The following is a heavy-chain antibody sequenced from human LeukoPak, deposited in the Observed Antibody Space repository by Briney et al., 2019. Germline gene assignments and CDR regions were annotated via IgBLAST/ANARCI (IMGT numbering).Heavy chain of an antibody. CDR2: SSGSGGTT. CDR3: AKENVAAALPDNWFDP. V-gene: IGHV3-23*01. J-gene: IGHJ5*02. CDR1: GFTFSSYA. D-gene: IGHD2-2*01. Sequence: GGSLRLSCAVSGFTFSSYAMSWVRQAPGKGLEWVSGSSGSGGTTSYADSAKGRFTISRDNSKKTLYLQMNRLRAEDTAVYYCAKENVAAALPDNWFDPWGQGTLVTVSS.